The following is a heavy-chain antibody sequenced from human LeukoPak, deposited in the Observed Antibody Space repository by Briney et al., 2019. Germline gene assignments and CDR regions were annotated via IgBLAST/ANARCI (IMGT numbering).Heavy chain of an antibody. D-gene: IGHD1-26*01. Sequence: ASVKVSCKASGFTFTDHFMHWVRQAPGQGLEWMGWINGNSGATFYAQKFQDRVTVTRDTSISTMYLELNRLTSDDTAVYFCARDFHWGADYWGQGTLVAVSS. J-gene: IGHJ4*02. V-gene: IGHV1-2*02. CDR1: GFTFTDHF. CDR2: INGNSGAT. CDR3: ARDFHWGADY.